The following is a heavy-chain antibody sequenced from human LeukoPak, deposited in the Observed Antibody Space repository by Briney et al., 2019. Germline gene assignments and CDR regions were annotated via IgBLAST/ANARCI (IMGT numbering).Heavy chain of an antibody. Sequence: SETLSLTCRVSGVSISSGSNYWGWIRQPPGKTLEWIGSIYSSGSTYYNSSLKSRVTISVDTSKNQFSLKLSSVTAADTAVYYCARSRPYGSGSYSWADYMDVWGKGTTVTISS. J-gene: IGHJ6*03. CDR3: ARSRPYGSGSYSWADYMDV. CDR2: IYSSGST. V-gene: IGHV4-39*07. D-gene: IGHD3-10*01. CDR1: GVSISSGSNY.